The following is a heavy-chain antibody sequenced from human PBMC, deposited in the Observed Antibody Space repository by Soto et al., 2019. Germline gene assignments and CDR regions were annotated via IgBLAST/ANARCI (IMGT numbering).Heavy chain of an antibody. CDR2: IDTRSGAT. V-gene: IGHV1-2*02. CDR3: ARDDYGIYTY. J-gene: IGHJ4*02. Sequence: ASVKVSCKASGYTVTDYYIHWVRQAPGQGLEWMGWIDTRSGATIYAQKFQDRVTMTRDTSISTAYMDLSRLRSDDTAVYYCARDDYGIYTYWGQGTLVTVSS. D-gene: IGHD1-26*01. CDR1: GYTVTDYY.